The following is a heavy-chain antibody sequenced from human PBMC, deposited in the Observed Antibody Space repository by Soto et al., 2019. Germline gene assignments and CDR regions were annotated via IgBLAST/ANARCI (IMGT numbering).Heavy chain of an antibody. CDR1: GGTFSSYA. CDR2: ISAYNGNT. J-gene: IGHJ6*02. V-gene: IGHV1-18*01. CDR3: ARDAISTSPTDYYYYGMDV. Sequence: GASVKVSCKASGGTFSSYAISWVRQAPGQGLEWMGWISAYNGNTNYAQKLQGRVTMTTDTSTSTAYMELRSLRSDDTAVYYCARDAISTSPTDYYYYGMDVWGQGTTVTVSS. D-gene: IGHD2-2*01.